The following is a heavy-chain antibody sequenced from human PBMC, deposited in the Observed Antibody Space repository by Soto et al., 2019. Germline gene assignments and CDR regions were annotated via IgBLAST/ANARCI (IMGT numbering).Heavy chain of an antibody. J-gene: IGHJ5*02. CDR2: ISAYNGNT. Sequence: ASVKVSCKASGYTFTSYGISWVRQAPGQGLEWMGWISAYNGNTNYAQKLQGRVTMTTDTSTSTAYMELRSLRSDDTAVYYCAGGDPIFGVGNNWFDPWGQGTLVTVSS. D-gene: IGHD3-3*01. V-gene: IGHV1-18*04. CDR1: GYTFTSYG. CDR3: AGGDPIFGVGNNWFDP.